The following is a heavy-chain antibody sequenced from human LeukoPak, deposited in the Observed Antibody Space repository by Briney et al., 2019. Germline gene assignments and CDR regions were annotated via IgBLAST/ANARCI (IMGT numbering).Heavy chain of an antibody. J-gene: IGHJ4*02. CDR2: IYYSGST. CDR1: GGSISSYY. V-gene: IGHV4-59*12. CDR3: ARGGNYYDSSGYWL. Sequence: SETLSLTCTVSGGSISSYYWSWIRQPPGKGLEWIGYIYYSGSTNYNPSLKSRVTISVDTSKNQFSLKLSSVTAADTAVYYYARGGNYYDSSGYWLWGQGTLVTVSS. D-gene: IGHD3-22*01.